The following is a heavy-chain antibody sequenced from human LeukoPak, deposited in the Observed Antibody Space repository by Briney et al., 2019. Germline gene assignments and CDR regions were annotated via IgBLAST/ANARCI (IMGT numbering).Heavy chain of an antibody. CDR1: GFIFSSSA. J-gene: IGHJ4*02. Sequence: GGSLRLSCAASGFIFSSSAMTWVRQAPGKGLEWVSAISGTGGSTVYADSVKGRFTISRDNSKNTLYLQMNSLRAEDTAVYYCAKRGDCSGTCTYDYWGQGTLVTVSS. D-gene: IGHD2-2*01. CDR2: ISGTGGST. CDR3: AKRGDCSGTCTYDY. V-gene: IGHV3-23*01.